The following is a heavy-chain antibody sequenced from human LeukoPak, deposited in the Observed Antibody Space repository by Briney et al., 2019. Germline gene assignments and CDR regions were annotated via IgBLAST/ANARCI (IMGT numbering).Heavy chain of an antibody. CDR3: AWGPSGWAY. D-gene: IGHD3-3*01. Sequence: PGGSLRLSCAASGFTFSTYAMIWVRQAPGKVLEWVSTISGSGGSTYYADSVKGRFTISRDNSKNTLYLQMNILRAEDTAVYYCAWGPSGWAYWGQGTLVTVSS. CDR2: ISGSGGST. CDR1: GFTFSTYA. V-gene: IGHV3-23*01. J-gene: IGHJ4*02.